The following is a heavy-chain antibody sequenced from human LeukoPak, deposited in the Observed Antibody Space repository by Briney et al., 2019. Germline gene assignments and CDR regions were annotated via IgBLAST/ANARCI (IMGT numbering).Heavy chain of an antibody. CDR2: IWYDGSNK. V-gene: IGHV3-33*01. CDR1: GFTFSSYG. Sequence: PGRSLRLSCAASGFTFSSYGMHWVRQAPGKGLEWVAVIWYDGSNKYYADSVKGRFTISRDNSKNTLYLQMNSLRAEDTAVYYCAIDYGDYGLAFDIWGQGTMVTVSS. CDR3: AIDYGDYGLAFDI. D-gene: IGHD4-17*01. J-gene: IGHJ3*02.